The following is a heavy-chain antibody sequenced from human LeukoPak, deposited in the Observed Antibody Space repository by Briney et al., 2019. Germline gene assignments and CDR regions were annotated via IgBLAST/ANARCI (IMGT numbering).Heavy chain of an antibody. CDR3: ARDPDDILTGYYLDGYYYYMDV. CDR1: GYTFTGYY. J-gene: IGHJ6*03. D-gene: IGHD3-9*01. CDR2: INPNSGGT. V-gene: IGHV1-2*06. Sequence: ASVKVSCKASGYTFTGYYMHWVRQAPGQGLEWMGRINPNSGGTNYAQKFQGRVTMTRDTSISTAHMELSRLRSDDTAVYYCARDPDDILTGYYLDGYYYYMDVWGKGTTVTVSS.